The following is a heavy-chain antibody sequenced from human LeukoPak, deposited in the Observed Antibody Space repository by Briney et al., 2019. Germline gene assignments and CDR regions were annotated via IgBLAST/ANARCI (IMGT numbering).Heavy chain of an antibody. CDR3: ARVHDTSGYYHYFDS. V-gene: IGHV3-30*14. J-gene: IGHJ4*02. CDR1: GFTFSTYP. D-gene: IGHD3-9*01. CDR2: ISHHGSNE. Sequence: PGGSLRLSCEASGFTFSTYPMHWVRQAPDKGLEWVAMISHHGSNEYYADSVKGRFTISRDNSKNTLYLQMNNPRVGDTAIYYCARVHDTSGYYHYFDSWGQGTLVTVSS.